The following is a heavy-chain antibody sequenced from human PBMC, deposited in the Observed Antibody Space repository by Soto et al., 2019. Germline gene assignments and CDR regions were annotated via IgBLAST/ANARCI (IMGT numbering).Heavy chain of an antibody. V-gene: IGHV4-31*03. Sequence: SETLSLTCTVSCGSISSGGYYWSWIRQHPGKGLEWIGYIYYSGSTYYNPSLKSRVTISVDTSKNQFSLKLSSVTAADTAVYYCARDQLQTYFQHWGQGTLVTISS. D-gene: IGHD4-4*01. J-gene: IGHJ1*01. CDR2: IYYSGST. CDR3: ARDQLQTYFQH. CDR1: CGSISSGGYY.